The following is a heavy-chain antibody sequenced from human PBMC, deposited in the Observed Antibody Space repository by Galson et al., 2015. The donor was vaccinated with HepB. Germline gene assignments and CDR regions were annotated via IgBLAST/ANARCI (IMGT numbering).Heavy chain of an antibody. Sequence: SLRLSCAASGFTFSSYSMNWVRQAPGKGLEWVSSISSSSSYIYYADSVKGRFTISRDNAKNSLYLQMNSLRAEDTAVYYCARDRTYYDFWSGWNWFDPWGQGTLVTVSS. CDR3: ARDRTYYDFWSGWNWFDP. J-gene: IGHJ5*02. CDR1: GFTFSSYS. D-gene: IGHD3-3*01. V-gene: IGHV3-21*01. CDR2: ISSSSSYI.